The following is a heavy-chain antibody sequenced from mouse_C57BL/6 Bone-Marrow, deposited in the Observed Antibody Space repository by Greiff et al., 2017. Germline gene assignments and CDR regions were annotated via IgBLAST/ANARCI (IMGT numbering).Heavy chain of an antibody. CDR1: GFTFSDFY. J-gene: IGHJ4*01. D-gene: IGHD4-1*01. Sequence: EVKLVESGGGLVQSGRSLRLSCATSGFTFSDFYMEWVRQAPGKGLEWIAASRNKANDYTTEYSASVKGRFIVSRDTSQSILYLQMNALRAEDTAIYYCARDATGTFYAMDYWGQGTSVTVSS. CDR2: SRNKANDYTT. V-gene: IGHV7-1*01. CDR3: ARDATGTFYAMDY.